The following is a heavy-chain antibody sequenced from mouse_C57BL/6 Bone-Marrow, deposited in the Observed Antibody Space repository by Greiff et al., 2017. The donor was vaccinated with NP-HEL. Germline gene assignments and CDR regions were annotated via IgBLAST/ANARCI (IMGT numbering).Heavy chain of an antibody. CDR2: IYPGSGST. CDR1: GYTFTSYW. Sequence: VQLQQPGAELVKPGASVKMSCKASGYTFTSYWITWVKQRPGQGLEWIGDIYPGSGSTNYNEKFKSKATLTVDTSSSTAYMQLSSLTSEDSAVYDCAREVVAPYWYCDVGGRGTAVTVSA. J-gene: IGHJ1*03. V-gene: IGHV1-55*01. D-gene: IGHD1-1*01. CDR3: AREVVAPYWYCDV.